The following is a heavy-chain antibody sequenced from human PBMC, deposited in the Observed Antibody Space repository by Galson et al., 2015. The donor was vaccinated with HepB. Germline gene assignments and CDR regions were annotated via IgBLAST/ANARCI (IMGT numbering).Heavy chain of an antibody. V-gene: IGHV1-24*01. Sequence: SVKVSCKVSGYIFTELSMHWVRQAPGQVFEWMGGFDAEDGETVYAQKFQGRVTMTEDTSTDTAFMELSNLRIEDTAVYYCASTRRGEPWLGFIDSWGQGTLVTVSS. CDR1: GYIFTELS. CDR2: FDAEDGET. CDR3: ASTRRGEPWLGFIDS. J-gene: IGHJ4*02. D-gene: IGHD6-19*01.